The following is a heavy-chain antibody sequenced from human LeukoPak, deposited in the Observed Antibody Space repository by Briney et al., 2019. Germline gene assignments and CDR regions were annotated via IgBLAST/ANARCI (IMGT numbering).Heavy chain of an antibody. CDR1: GGFISSYY. CDR2: IFGSGST. Sequence: ASETLSLTCTVSGGFISSYYWSWIRQPPGKGLEWIGRIFGSGSTNYNPSLKTRVTMSVDTSKNQFSLRLSSVTAADTAVYYCARASSGTYCTFDYWGQGTLVTVSS. CDR3: ARASSGTYCTFDY. V-gene: IGHV4-4*07. D-gene: IGHD3-10*01. J-gene: IGHJ4*02.